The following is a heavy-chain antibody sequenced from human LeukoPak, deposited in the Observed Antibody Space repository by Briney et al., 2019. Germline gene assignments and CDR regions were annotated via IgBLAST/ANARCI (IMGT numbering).Heavy chain of an antibody. CDR3: AKDLGPLAGSD. CDR2: ISGSGGST. J-gene: IGHJ4*02. CDR1: GFTFSSYA. V-gene: IGHV3-23*01. D-gene: IGHD3-10*01. Sequence: GGSLRLSCAASGFTFSSYAMSWVRQAPGKGLEWVSAISGSGGSTYCADSVKGRFTISRDNSKSTLYLQMNSLRAEDTAVYYCAKDLGPLAGSDWGQGTLVTVSS.